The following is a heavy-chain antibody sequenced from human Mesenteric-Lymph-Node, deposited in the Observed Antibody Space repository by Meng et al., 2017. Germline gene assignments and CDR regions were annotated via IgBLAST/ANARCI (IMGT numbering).Heavy chain of an antibody. CDR1: GYTFTSYY. CDR3: ARSLDTSGHAYFDY. D-gene: IGHD3-22*01. CDR2: IDSGGGYT. J-gene: IGHJ4*02. V-gene: IGHV1-46*01. Sequence: QVQLVQSGAEVKKPGASLGVSCKASGYTFTSYYIYWVRQAPGQGLEWMGIIDSGGGYTSYAQKFRGRVTMTRDTSTNTVYMELSSLRFEDTAVFYCARSLDTSGHAYFDYWGQGTLVTVSS.